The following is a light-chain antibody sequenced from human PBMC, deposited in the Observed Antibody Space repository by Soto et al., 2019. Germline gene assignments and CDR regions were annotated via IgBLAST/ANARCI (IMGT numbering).Light chain of an antibody. Sequence: EIVMTQSPATLSVSPGERATLSCRASQSVSSNLAWYQQKPGQAPRLLIYGASTRATGIPARFSGSGSGTEFTLTISSLRSEDLAVYYGQKYNNWPPWTFGQGTKLEIK. V-gene: IGKV3-15*01. CDR2: GAS. CDR1: QSVSSN. CDR3: QKYNNWPPWT. J-gene: IGKJ1*01.